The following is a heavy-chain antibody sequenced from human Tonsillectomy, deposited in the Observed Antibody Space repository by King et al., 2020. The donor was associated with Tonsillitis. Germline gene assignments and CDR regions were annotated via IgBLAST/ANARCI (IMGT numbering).Heavy chain of an antibody. CDR1: GFTFSSYA. CDR3: ARFRAPDAFDF. V-gene: IGHV3-30*04. J-gene: IGHJ3*01. CDR2: ISYDGSNK. Sequence: QLVQSGGRVVQPGRSLRLSCAASGFTFSSYAMHWVRQAPGKGLEWVAVISYDGSNKYYADSVMGRFTISRDNSKNTLYLQMNSLRAEVTAVYYCARFRAPDAFDFWGQGTMVTVSS.